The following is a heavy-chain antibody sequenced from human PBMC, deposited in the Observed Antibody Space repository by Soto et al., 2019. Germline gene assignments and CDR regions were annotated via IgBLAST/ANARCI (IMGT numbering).Heavy chain of an antibody. J-gene: IGHJ6*02. D-gene: IGHD6-19*01. CDR1: GFTFSSYG. CDR2: ISYDGSNK. V-gene: IGHV3-30*18. CDR3: AKDLSQPWLAYYYYGMDV. Sequence: PGGSLRLSCAASGFTFSSYGMHWVRQAPGKGLEWVAVISYDGSNKYYADSVKGRFTISRDNSKNTLYLQMNSLRAEDTAVYYCAKDLSQPWLAYYYYGMDVWGQGTTVTVSS.